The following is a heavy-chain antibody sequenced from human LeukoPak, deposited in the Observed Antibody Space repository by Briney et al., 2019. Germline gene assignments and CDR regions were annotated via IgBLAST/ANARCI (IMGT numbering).Heavy chain of an antibody. CDR2: INHSGST. D-gene: IGHD5-18*01. CDR3: ARGPIKLQLWLRY. V-gene: IGHV4-34*01. CDR1: GGSFSGYY. Sequence: RPSETLSLTCAVYGGSFSGYYWSWIRQPPGKGLEWIGEINHSGSTNYNPSLKSRVTISVDTSKNQFSLKLSSVTAADTAVYYCARGPIKLQLWLRYWGQGTLVTVSS. J-gene: IGHJ4*02.